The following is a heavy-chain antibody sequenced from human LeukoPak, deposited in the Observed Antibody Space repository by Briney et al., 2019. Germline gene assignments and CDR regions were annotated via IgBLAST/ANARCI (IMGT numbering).Heavy chain of an antibody. CDR2: ISRSGDYT. CDR3: ARRGGSSRGSQGDDY. Sequence: PGGSLRLSCAASGFTLSDYSMNWIRQAPGKGLEWVSHISRSGDYTSYADSVKGRFTISRDNAKNSLFLQMNSLRAEDTAVYYCARRGGSSRGSQGDDYWGQGTLVTVSS. D-gene: IGHD6-13*01. CDR1: GFTLSDYS. J-gene: IGHJ4*02. V-gene: IGHV3-11*03.